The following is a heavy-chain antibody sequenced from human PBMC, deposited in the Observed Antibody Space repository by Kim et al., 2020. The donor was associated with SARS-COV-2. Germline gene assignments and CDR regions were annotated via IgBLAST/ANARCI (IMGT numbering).Heavy chain of an antibody. D-gene: IGHD5-12*01. CDR3: ARGGYSGYEPEIDY. J-gene: IGHJ4*02. V-gene: IGHV1-18*01. Sequence: AQKLQGRVTLTTDTSTSTAYMELRSLRSDDTAVYYCARGGYSGYEPEIDYWGQGTLVTVSS.